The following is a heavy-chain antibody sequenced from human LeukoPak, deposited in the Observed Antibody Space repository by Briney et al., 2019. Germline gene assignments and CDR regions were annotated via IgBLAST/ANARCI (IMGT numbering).Heavy chain of an antibody. CDR1: GFSFSSYA. V-gene: IGHV3-23*01. CDR2: SGSGDNT. Sequence: GGSLRLSCAASGFSFSSYAMSWLRQAPGKGLEWVSSSGSGDNTYYAESVKGRFTTSRDNSKNTLFLQMNSLRAEDTAVFYCAKRSGYTTGWFFDFWGQGTLVTVSS. J-gene: IGHJ4*02. CDR3: AKRSGYTTGWFFDF. D-gene: IGHD6-19*01.